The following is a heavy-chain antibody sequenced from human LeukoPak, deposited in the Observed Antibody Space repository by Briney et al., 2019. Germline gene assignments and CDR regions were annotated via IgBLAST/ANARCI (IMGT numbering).Heavy chain of an antibody. Sequence: PGGSLRLSCAASGFTFSSYWMSWVRQAPGKGLEWVANIKQDGSEKYYVDSVKGRFTISRDNAKNSLYLRMNSLRAEDTAVYYCARGVYSGYDFYYFDYWGQGTLVTVSS. CDR3: ARGVYSGYDFYYFDY. V-gene: IGHV3-7*03. J-gene: IGHJ4*02. CDR2: IKQDGSEK. CDR1: GFTFSSYW. D-gene: IGHD5-12*01.